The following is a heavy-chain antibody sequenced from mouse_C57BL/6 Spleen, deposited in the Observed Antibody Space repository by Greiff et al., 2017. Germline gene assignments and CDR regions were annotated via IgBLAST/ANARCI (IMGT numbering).Heavy chain of an antibody. V-gene: IGHV1-15*01. CDR3: TSSYAMDY. D-gene: IGHD6-1*01. Sequence: VKLMESGAELVRPGASVTLSCKASGYTFTDYEMHWVKQTPVHGLEWIGAIDPETGGTAYNQKFKGKAILTADKSSSTAYMELRSLTSEDSAVYYCTSSYAMDYWGQGTSVTVSS. CDR1: GYTFTDYE. CDR2: IDPETGGT. J-gene: IGHJ4*01.